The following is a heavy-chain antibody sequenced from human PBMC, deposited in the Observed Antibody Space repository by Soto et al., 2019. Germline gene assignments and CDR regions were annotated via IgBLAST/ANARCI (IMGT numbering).Heavy chain of an antibody. D-gene: IGHD3-10*01. CDR2: IHYSGKT. CDR3: ARGQVRGSPLHFHY. Sequence: SETLSLTCTVSGGSISSGNYFWTWIRQHPGKGLEWIGYIHYSGKTYYNPSLKSRLTISVDTSKNQFSLKLSSVSAADTAVYYCARGQVRGSPLHFHYWGQGTLVTVSS. V-gene: IGHV4-31*03. J-gene: IGHJ4*02. CDR1: GGSISSGNYF.